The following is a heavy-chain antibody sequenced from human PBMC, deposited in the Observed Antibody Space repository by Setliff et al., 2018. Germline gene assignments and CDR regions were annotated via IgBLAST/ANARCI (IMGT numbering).Heavy chain of an antibody. CDR2: IYYSGNT. D-gene: IGHD1-1*01. V-gene: IGHV4-30-4*08. CDR3: ARTGTYRYFDY. J-gene: IGHJ4*02. CDR1: GASISSGAYF. Sequence: SETLSLTCTVSGASISSGAYFWSWIRQHPGKGLEWIGYIYYSGNTYSNASLASRLTISVDTAKNQFSLKLTSVTAADTAVYYCARTGTYRYFDYWGQGTRVTVSS.